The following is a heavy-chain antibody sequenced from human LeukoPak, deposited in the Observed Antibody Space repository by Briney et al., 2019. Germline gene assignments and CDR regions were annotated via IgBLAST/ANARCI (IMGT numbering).Heavy chain of an antibody. CDR1: GYTFTSYA. D-gene: IGHD2-2*01. CDR3: ASRYCSSTSCYLSYYYMDV. CDR2: INTNTGNP. Sequence: ASVKVSCKASGYTFTSYAMNWVRQAPGQGLEWMGWINTNTGNPTYAQGFTGRFVFSLDTSVSTAYLQISSLKAEDTAVYYCASRYCSSTSCYLSYYYMDVWGKGTTVTVSS. J-gene: IGHJ6*03. V-gene: IGHV7-4-1*02.